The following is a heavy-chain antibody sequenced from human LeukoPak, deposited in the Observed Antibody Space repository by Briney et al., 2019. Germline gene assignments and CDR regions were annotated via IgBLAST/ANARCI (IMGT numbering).Heavy chain of an antibody. CDR2: INQDGSEK. CDR3: ARPYSSSEAFDI. J-gene: IGHJ3*02. Sequence: GGSLRLSCAGSGFTFSSYWMSWVRQARGKGLEWVANINQDGSEKYYVDSVKGRFTISRDNAKNSLYLQMNSLRAEDTAVYYCARPYSSSEAFDIWGQGTMVTVSS. V-gene: IGHV3-7*04. D-gene: IGHD6-13*01. CDR1: GFTFSSYW.